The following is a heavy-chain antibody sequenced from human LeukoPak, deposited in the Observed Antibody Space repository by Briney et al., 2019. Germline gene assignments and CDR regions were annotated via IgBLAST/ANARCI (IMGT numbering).Heavy chain of an antibody. Sequence: SETLSPTCTVSGGPLSTGDYYWSWIRQPPGKGLEWIGYVHHSGQSGYIYYNPSLKSRVVISVDMSNNQVSLHLSSGTAADTAVYYCATKPNGAYYFDLWGQGALVTVSA. J-gene: IGHJ4*02. CDR1: GGPLSTGDYY. V-gene: IGHV4-30-4*01. D-gene: IGHD4-17*01. CDR3: ATKPNGAYYFDL. CDR2: VHHSGQSGYI.